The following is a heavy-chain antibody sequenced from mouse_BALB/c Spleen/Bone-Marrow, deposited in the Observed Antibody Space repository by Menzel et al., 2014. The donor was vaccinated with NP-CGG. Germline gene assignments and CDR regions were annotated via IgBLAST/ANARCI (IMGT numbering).Heavy chain of an antibody. D-gene: IGHD1-1*01. CDR1: GFSLTSYG. CDR3: AGFYGSPLYWYFDV. CDR2: IWAGGST. J-gene: IGHJ1*01. Sequence: QVQLQQSGPGLVAPSRSLSITCTVSGFSLTSYGVHWVRQPPGKGLEWLGVIWAGGSTNYNSALMSRLNISKDNSKSQVFLKMNSLQTDDTAMYYCAGFYGSPLYWYFDVWGAGTTVTVSS. V-gene: IGHV2-9*02.